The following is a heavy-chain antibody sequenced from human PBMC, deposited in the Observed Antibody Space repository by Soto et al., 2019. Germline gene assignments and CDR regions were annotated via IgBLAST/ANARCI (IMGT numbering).Heavy chain of an antibody. V-gene: IGHV2-5*02. CDR1: GFSLSTSGVG. Sequence: QITLKESGPTLVRPTQTLTLTCAFSGFSLSTSGVGVGWIRQPPGKALEWLAVIYWDDSKHYSPSLRSRLTITKDTSKNQVVLTMTNMDPMDQGTYYCAHKGPEDWPLDYWGQGTLVTVSS. J-gene: IGHJ4*02. CDR3: AHKGPEDWPLDY. D-gene: IGHD3-9*01. CDR2: IYWDDSK.